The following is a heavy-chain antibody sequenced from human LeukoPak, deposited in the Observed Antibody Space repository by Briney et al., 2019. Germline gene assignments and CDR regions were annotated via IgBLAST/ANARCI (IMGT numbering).Heavy chain of an antibody. V-gene: IGHV1-18*04. J-gene: IGHJ4*02. Sequence: ASVKVSCKASGYSFTGYYIHWVRQAPGQGLEWMGWISAYNGNTNYAQKLQGRVTMTTDTSTSTAYMELRSLRSDDTAVYYCASNPPGDVDTAINPLDYWGQGTLVTVSS. CDR2: ISAYNGNT. CDR3: ASNPPGDVDTAINPLDY. CDR1: GYSFTGYY. D-gene: IGHD5-18*01.